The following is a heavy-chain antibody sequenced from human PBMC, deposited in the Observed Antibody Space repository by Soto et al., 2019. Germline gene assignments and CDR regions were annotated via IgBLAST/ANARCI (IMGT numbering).Heavy chain of an antibody. Sequence: SETLSLTCTVSGGSVSSNSYSWGWIRQSPGKGLEWIATIYASENTYYNPSLLSRVTISVDTSKNEFSLRLTSVTAADTGVYYCARLGAYYQSLDPWGQGTVVTVS. CDR1: GGSVSSNSYS. CDR2: IYASENT. D-gene: IGHD2-21*01. J-gene: IGHJ5*02. CDR3: ARLGAYYQSLDP. V-gene: IGHV4-39*01.